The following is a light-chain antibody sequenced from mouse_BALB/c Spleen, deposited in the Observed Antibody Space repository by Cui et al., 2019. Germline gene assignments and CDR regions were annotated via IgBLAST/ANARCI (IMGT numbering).Light chain of an antibody. V-gene: IGKV12-41*01. Sequence: DIQTTQSQAPPSTSVVEADTITRRASRYIHNYLDWYQQKPGTSPQLLIYNAKTLADGVPSRFSGSGSGTHYSLKINSLEAEDFGCYYCQHCWSTPLTFGAGTKLELK. CDR1: RYIHNY. CDR3: QHCWSTPLT. J-gene: IGKJ5*01. CDR2: NAK.